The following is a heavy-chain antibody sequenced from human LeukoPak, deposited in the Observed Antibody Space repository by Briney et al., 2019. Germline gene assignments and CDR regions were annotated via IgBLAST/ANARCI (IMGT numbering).Heavy chain of an antibody. J-gene: IGHJ4*02. CDR2: IYYSGST. V-gene: IGHV4-39*01. CDR1: GGSISSSSYN. Sequence: PSETLSLTCTVSGGSISSSSYNWGWIRQPPGKGLDWVGSIYYSGSTYYNPSLKSRVTISVDTSKNQFSLKLSSVTAADTAVYYCARAGGRGSYYSYFDYWGQGTLVTVSS. CDR3: ARAGGRGSYYSYFDY. D-gene: IGHD1-26*01.